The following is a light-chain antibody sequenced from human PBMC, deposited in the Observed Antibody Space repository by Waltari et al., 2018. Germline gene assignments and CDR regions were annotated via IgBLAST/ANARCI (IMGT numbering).Light chain of an antibody. Sequence: ENVLRQSPGTLSLSPGESATLSCRASRSVTSNYLAWYQQKPGRAPRLLIYGASSRATGIPDRFTGSGSGTDFALTISRLEPEDFAVYYCQQYGSAHWTFGQGTKVEVK. V-gene: IGKV3-20*01. CDR3: QQYGSAHWT. CDR1: RSVTSNY. CDR2: GAS. J-gene: IGKJ1*01.